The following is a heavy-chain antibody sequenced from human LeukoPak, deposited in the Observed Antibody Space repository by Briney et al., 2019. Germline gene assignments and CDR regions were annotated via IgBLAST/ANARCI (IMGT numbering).Heavy chain of an antibody. Sequence: SETLSLTCAVYGGSFSGYYWSWIRQPPGKGLEWIGEINHSGSTNYNPSLKSRVTISVVTSKNQFSLKLSSVTAADTAVYYCARFYYDSSGSYYYYMDVWGKGTTVTVSS. CDR3: ARFYYDSSGSYYYYMDV. CDR1: GGSFSGYY. CDR2: INHSGST. V-gene: IGHV4-34*01. D-gene: IGHD3-22*01. J-gene: IGHJ6*03.